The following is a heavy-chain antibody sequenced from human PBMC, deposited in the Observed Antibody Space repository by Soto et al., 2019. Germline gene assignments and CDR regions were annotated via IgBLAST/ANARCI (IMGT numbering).Heavy chain of an antibody. V-gene: IGHV3-15*04. CDR2: IESKTDGGTT. CDR1: GFSFSNAW. J-gene: IGHJ4*02. D-gene: IGHD5-12*01. Sequence: EVQLVESGGGLVKPGGSLRLSCAASGFSFSNAWMSWVRQAPGKGLEWVGHIESKTDGGTTDYAASVKGRFTISRDDSKHTLYLQMNSLKTEDPAVYYCAPNGALRLDSWGQGTMVTVSS. CDR3: APNGALRLDS.